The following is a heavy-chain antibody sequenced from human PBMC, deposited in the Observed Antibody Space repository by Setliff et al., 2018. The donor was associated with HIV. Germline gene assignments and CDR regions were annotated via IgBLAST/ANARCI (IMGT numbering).Heavy chain of an antibody. D-gene: IGHD3-22*01. Sequence: PSETLSLTCTVSGGSISSYYWSWIRQPPGKGLEWIGYIYTSGSTNYNPSLKSRVTISVDTSKNQFSLKLSSVTAADTAVYYCARGLSFYDPGGFDYWGQERWSPLL. CDR3: ARGLSFYDPGGFDY. V-gene: IGHV4-4*09. J-gene: IGHJ4*01. CDR1: GGSISSYY. CDR2: IYTSGST.